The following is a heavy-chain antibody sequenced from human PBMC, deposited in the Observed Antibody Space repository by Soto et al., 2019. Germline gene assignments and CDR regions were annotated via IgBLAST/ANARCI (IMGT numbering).Heavy chain of an antibody. D-gene: IGHD3-16*01. CDR3: AGTDSYDYVWGSYYWFDP. Sequence: SETLSLTCTVSGGSISSYYWSWIRQPPGKGLEWIGYIYYSGSTNYNPSLKSRVTISVDTSKNQFSLKLSSVTAADTAVYYCAGTDSYDYVWGSYYWFDPWGQGTQVTVS. CDR2: IYYSGST. V-gene: IGHV4-59*01. CDR1: GGSISSYY. J-gene: IGHJ5*02.